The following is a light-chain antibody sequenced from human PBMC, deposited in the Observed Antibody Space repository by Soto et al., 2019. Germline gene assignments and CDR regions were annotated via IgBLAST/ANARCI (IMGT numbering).Light chain of an antibody. V-gene: IGKV3-20*01. CDR1: QSVSSSF. J-gene: IGKJ2*01. CDR3: QQYGSSPRT. Sequence: EIVLTQSPGTLSLSPGERATLSCRASQSVSSSFLAWYQQKHGQAPRLLIYGASSRATGIPDRFSGSGSGTDFTVTISRLEPEDSAVYYCQQYGSSPRTFGQGTKLEIK. CDR2: GAS.